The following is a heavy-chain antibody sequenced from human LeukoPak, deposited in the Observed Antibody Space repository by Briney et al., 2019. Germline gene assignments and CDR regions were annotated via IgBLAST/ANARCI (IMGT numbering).Heavy chain of an antibody. CDR3: ARDSGAFDY. D-gene: IGHD2-15*01. V-gene: IGHV1-3*04. CDR2: INTATTET. Sequence: GASVKVSCKASGYTFTNYLVHCMRQAPGQSLQWMGWINTATTETKYSQNFQGRVTIARDTSATTAYMELSSLRSEDTAVYFCARDSGAFDYWGQGTLVTASS. CDR1: GYTFTNYL. J-gene: IGHJ4*02.